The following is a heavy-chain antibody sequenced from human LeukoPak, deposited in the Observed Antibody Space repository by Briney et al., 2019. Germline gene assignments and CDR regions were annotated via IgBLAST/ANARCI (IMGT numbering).Heavy chain of an antibody. D-gene: IGHD1-14*01. CDR3: ASAAENYYYYGMDV. CDR2: INPNSGGT. CDR1: GYTFTGYY. Sequence: ASVKVSCKASGYTFTGYYMHWVRQAPGQGREWMGWINPNSGGTNYAQKFQGRVTMTGDTSLSTAYMELSRLRSDDTAVYYCASAAENYYYYGMDVWGQGTTVTVSS. J-gene: IGHJ6*02. V-gene: IGHV1-2*02.